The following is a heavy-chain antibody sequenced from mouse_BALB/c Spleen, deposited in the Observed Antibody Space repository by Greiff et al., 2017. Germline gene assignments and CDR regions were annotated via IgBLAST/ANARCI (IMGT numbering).Heavy chain of an antibody. CDR1: GYTFTDYA. J-gene: IGHJ4*01. Sequence: QVQLQQSGAELVRPGVSVKISCKGSGYTFTDYAMHWVKQSHAKSLEWIGVISTYYGDASYNQKFKGKATMTVDKSSSTAYMELARLTSEDSAIYYCARGDGNYVNYAMDYWGQGTSVTVSS. CDR3: ARGDGNYVNYAMDY. CDR2: ISTYYGDA. D-gene: IGHD2-1*01. V-gene: IGHV1S137*01.